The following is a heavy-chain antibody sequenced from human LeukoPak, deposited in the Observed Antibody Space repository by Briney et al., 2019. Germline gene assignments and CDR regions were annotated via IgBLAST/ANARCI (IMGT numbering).Heavy chain of an antibody. J-gene: IGHJ6*02. Sequence: ASVKVSCKASGYSFRTYGINWVRQAPGHGLEWVGWISAYNVNAINEQKFQGRVTLTTDTSTSEAYMELRSLRSDDTAVYFCARDRGMYCTKGACAMDVWGQGTTVTVSS. V-gene: IGHV1-18*01. CDR1: GYSFRTYG. CDR2: ISAYNVNA. CDR3: ARDRGMYCTKGACAMDV. D-gene: IGHD2-8*01.